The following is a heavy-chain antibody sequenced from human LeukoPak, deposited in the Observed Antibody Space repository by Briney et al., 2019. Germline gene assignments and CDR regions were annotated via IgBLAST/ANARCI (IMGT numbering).Heavy chain of an antibody. J-gene: IGHJ4*02. CDR1: GFTFSSYA. CDR3: ARDSSDYYDSSGYPDY. V-gene: IGHV3-30*04. Sequence: GGSLRPSCAASGFTFSSYAMHWVRQAPGKGLEWVAVISYDGSNKYYADSVKGRFTISRDNSKNTLYLQMNSLRAEDTAVYYCARDSSDYYDSSGYPDYWGQGTLVTVSS. D-gene: IGHD3-22*01. CDR2: ISYDGSNK.